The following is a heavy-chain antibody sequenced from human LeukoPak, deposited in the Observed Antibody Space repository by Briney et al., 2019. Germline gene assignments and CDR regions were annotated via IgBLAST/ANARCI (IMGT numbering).Heavy chain of an antibody. CDR1: GYTFTSYD. CDR2: MNPNSGNT. CDR3: ARRGFGELVYYYYYGMDV. D-gene: IGHD3-10*01. V-gene: IGHV1-8*01. Sequence: ASVKVSCKASGYTFTSYDINWVRQASGQGLEWMGWMNPNSGNTGYAQKFQGRVTMTRNTSITTAYMELSSLRSEDTAVYYCARRGFGELVYYYYYGMDVWGQGTTVTVSS. J-gene: IGHJ6*02.